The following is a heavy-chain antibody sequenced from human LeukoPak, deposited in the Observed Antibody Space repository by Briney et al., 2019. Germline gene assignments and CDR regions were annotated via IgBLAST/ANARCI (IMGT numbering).Heavy chain of an antibody. CDR1: GFTFSSYA. CDR2: ICGSGGDT. V-gene: IGHV3-23*01. D-gene: IGHD6-19*01. J-gene: IGHJ4*02. Sequence: PGGSLRLSCAASGFTFSSYAMSWVRQAPGKGLEWVSVICGSGGDTYYADSVKGRFTISRDNSKNALYLQMNSLKAEDTAAYYCAKDWGYSSGWSDYWGQGTLVTVSS. CDR3: AKDWGYSSGWSDY.